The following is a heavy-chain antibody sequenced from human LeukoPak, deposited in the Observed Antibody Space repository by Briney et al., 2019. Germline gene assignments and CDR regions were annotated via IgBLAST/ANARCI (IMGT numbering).Heavy chain of an antibody. CDR3: ARGYDCSGGSCYSFDY. CDR2: IIPIFGAA. J-gene: IGHJ4*02. CDR1: GGTFSSHA. V-gene: IGHV1-69*01. D-gene: IGHD2-15*01. Sequence: SVKVSCKASGGTFSSHAISWVRQAPGQGLEWMGGIIPIFGAANYAQKFQGRVTITADESTSTAYMELSSLRSEDTAVYYCARGYDCSGGSCYSFDYWGQGTLVTVSS.